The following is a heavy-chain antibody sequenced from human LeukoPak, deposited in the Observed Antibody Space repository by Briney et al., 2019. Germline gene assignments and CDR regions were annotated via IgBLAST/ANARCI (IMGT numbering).Heavy chain of an antibody. CDR1: GGPFSGHY. J-gene: IGHJ4*02. D-gene: IGHD2-2*01. Sequence: SETLSLTCAVYGGPFSGHYWRWIRQPPGKGLEWIGEINHSGSANYSPSLKSRVTLSVDTSKNQFSLKLSSVTAADTAMYYCATMRGYCSSPTCQDSWGQGTLVTVSS. CDR2: INHSGSA. CDR3: ATMRGYCSSPTCQDS. V-gene: IGHV4-34*01.